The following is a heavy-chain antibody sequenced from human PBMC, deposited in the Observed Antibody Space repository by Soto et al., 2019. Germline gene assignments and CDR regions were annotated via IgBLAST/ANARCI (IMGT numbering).Heavy chain of an antibody. J-gene: IGHJ4*02. V-gene: IGHV4-34*01. CDR1: GGSFSGYY. CDR2: INHSGST. D-gene: IGHD2-2*01. CDR3: ARDAVYHASGIDY. Sequence: SETLSLTCAVYGGSFSGYYWSWIRQPPGKGLEWIGEINHSGSTNYNPSLKSRVTISVDTSKNQFSLNLISVTAADTAVYYCARDAVYHASGIDYWGQGTLVTVSS.